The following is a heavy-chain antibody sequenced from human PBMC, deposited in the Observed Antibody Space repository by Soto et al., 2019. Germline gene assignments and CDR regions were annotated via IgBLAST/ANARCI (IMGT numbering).Heavy chain of an antibody. V-gene: IGHV4-39*01. CDR3: ARRGVRIAAVAATTGFDP. CDR2: ISYSGNT. J-gene: IGHJ5*02. CDR1: GDSISSSNYY. Sequence: QLQLQESGPGLVKPSETLSLTCSVSGDSISSSNYYWGWIRQPPGKGLEWIGSISYSGNTYYSPSLKSRVTISVDRSKNRFSLELRSVTATDTAVYHCARRGVRIAAVAATTGFDPWGQGTLVTVSS. D-gene: IGHD6-13*01.